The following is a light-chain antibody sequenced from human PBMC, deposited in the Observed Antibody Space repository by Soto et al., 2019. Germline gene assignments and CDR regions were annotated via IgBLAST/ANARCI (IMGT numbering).Light chain of an antibody. CDR2: WGS. Sequence: DIVMTQSPLSLPVAAGEPASVSCRSGQRLLHSNGYNYLDRYLQKPGQSPQLLIYWGSNRASGVPDRFSGSGSGTDFTLKISRVEAEDVGVYYCMQALQTPWTFGQGTKVDIK. CDR1: QRLLHSNGYNY. J-gene: IGKJ1*01. V-gene: IGKV2-28*01. CDR3: MQALQTPWT.